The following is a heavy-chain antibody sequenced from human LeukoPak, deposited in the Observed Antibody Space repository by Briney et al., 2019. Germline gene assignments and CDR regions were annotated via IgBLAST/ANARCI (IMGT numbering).Heavy chain of an antibody. CDR1: GGSISSSSYY. D-gene: IGHD6-13*01. V-gene: IGHV4-39*01. CDR2: IYYSGST. J-gene: IGHJ3*02. Sequence: PSETLSLTCTVSGGSISSSSYYWGWIRQPPGKGLEWIGSIYYSGSTYYNPSLKSRVTISVDTSKNQFSLKLSSVTAADTAVYYCARAQTRYSSSWYLRDDAFDIWGQGTMVTVSS. CDR3: ARAQTRYSSSWYLRDDAFDI.